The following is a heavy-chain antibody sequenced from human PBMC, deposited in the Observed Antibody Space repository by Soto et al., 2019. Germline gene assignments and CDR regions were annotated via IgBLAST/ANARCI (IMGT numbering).Heavy chain of an antibody. V-gene: IGHV3-23*01. J-gene: IGHJ3*02. CDR2: ISTSGDDT. CDR3: ARRPLCGGGYCYPGGPFHI. D-gene: IGHD2-21*02. CDR1: GFTFSNYD. Sequence: EVQLLESGGGFVQPGGSVRLSCAASGFTFSNYDMNWVRQAPGKGLEWVSSISTSGDDTYYADSVKGRFTISRDNSKNTLFLQMNSLRAEDTAVYYCARRPLCGGGYCYPGGPFHIWGQGTMVTVSS.